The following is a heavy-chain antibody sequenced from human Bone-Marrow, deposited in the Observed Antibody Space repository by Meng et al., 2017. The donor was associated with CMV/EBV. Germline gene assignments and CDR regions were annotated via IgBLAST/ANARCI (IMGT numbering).Heavy chain of an antibody. CDR2: IIPIFGTR. D-gene: IGHD4-17*01. Sequence: KASGGTFSSYAISWVRQAPGQGLGWMGVIIPIFGTRNDAQKFRGRVTITADESTTTAYMDLSSLRPEDTAVYYCARGWGGDQEAIDYWGQGTLVTVSS. V-gene: IGHV1-69*01. J-gene: IGHJ4*02. CDR1: GGTFSSYA. CDR3: ARGWGGDQEAIDY.